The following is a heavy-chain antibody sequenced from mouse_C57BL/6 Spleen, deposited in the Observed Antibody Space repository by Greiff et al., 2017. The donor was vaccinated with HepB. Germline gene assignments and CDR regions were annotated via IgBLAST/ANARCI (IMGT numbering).Heavy chain of an antibody. CDR1: GYSITSGYY. CDR2: ISYDGSN. CDR3: AQRGYDYDAY. J-gene: IGHJ3*01. V-gene: IGHV3-6*01. Sequence: EVQLQESGPGLVKPSQSLSLTCSVTGYSITSGYYWTWIRQFPGNKLEWMGYISYDGSNNYNPSLKNRISITRDTSKNQFFLKLNSVTTEDTATYYCAQRGYDYDAYWGQGTLVTVSA. D-gene: IGHD2-4*01.